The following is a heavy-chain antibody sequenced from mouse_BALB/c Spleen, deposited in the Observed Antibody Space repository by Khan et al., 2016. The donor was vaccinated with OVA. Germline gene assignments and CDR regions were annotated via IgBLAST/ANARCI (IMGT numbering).Heavy chain of an antibody. Sequence: QIQLVQSGPELKKPGETVKISCKASGYTFTNYGMNWVKQAPGKVLKWMGWINTYTGEPTYADAFKGRFAFSLETSASTAYLQINNLKNEDTSTYFCARGLWYFDVWGAGTTVTVSS. CDR1: GYTFTNYG. CDR3: ARGLWYFDV. J-gene: IGHJ1*01. CDR2: INTYTGEP. V-gene: IGHV9-3-1*01.